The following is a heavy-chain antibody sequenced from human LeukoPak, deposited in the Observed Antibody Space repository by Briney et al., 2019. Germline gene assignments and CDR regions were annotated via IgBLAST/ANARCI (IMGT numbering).Heavy chain of an antibody. D-gene: IGHD2-2*01. CDR2: INPNSGGT. J-gene: IGHJ6*03. CDR3: ARDRSCSSTSCRKSLLLRYYMDV. V-gene: IGHV1-2*02. Sequence: ASVKVSCKASGYTFTGYYMHWVRQAPGQGLEWMGWINPNSGGTNYAQKFQGRVTMTRDTSISTAYMELSRLRSDDTAVYYCARDRSCSSTSCRKSLLLRYYMDVWGKGTTVTVSS. CDR1: GYTFTGYY.